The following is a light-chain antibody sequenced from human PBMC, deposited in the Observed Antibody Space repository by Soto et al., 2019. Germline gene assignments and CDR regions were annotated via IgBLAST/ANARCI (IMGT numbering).Light chain of an antibody. J-gene: IGLJ2*01. Sequence: QSVLTQPPSVSGDPGQRVTISCTGSSSNIGAGYDVHWYQQLPGTAPKLLIYGNINRPSGVPDRFSGSKSGTSASLAITGLQAEDEADYYCQSYDSSLSGSVFGGGTKVTVL. CDR2: GNI. CDR3: QSYDSSLSGSV. V-gene: IGLV1-40*01. CDR1: SSNIGAGYD.